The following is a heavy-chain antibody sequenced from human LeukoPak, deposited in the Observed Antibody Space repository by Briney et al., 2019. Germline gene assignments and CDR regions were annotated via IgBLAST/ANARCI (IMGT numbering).Heavy chain of an antibody. J-gene: IGHJ4*02. CDR3: AREGPRGQWLVQGGLDY. CDR2: INPNSGGT. Sequence: EASVKVSCKASGYTFTGYYMHWVRQAPGQGLEWMGWINPNSGGTNYAQKFQGRVTMTRDTSISTAYMELSRLRSDDTAVYYCAREGPRGQWLVQGGLDYWGQGTLVTVSS. V-gene: IGHV1-2*02. D-gene: IGHD6-19*01. CDR1: GYTFTGYY.